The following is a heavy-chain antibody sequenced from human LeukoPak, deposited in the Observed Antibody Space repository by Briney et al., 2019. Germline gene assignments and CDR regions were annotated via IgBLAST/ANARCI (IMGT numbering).Heavy chain of an antibody. D-gene: IGHD3-10*01. CDR2: IFGSWST. CDR1: GGSITSYY. CDR3: SRGSGSYPPLDY. J-gene: IGHJ4*02. V-gene: IGHV4-4*07. Sequence: PSETLSLTCTVSGGSITSYYWTYIRQPAGEGLEWIGRIFGSWSTNYNPSLKRRLTISVDPSKNQFSLTLTHATTADPAVYYLSRGSGSYPPLDYWGRGPVVIVFS.